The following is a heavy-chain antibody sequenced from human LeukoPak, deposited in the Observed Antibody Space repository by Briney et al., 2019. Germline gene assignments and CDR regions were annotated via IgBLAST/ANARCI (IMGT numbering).Heavy chain of an antibody. CDR3: ARAPGIAAAVPRKEAYYYYYMDV. Sequence: PGGSLRLSCAASGFTFHTHAMTWVRQAPGKGLEWVAGISESGDYTWYADSVKGRFTISRDNSKDTLYLQRNSLRAEDTAVYYCARAPGIAAAVPRKEAYYYYYMDVWGKGTTVTVSS. J-gene: IGHJ6*03. D-gene: IGHD6-13*01. CDR1: GFTFHTHA. V-gene: IGHV3-23*01. CDR2: ISESGDYT.